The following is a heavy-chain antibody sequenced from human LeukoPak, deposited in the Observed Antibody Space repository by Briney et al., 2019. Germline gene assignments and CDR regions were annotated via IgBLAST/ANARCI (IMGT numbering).Heavy chain of an antibody. J-gene: IGHJ4*02. Sequence: SQTLSVTCAISGDSVSSNSAAWNWIRQSPSRGLEWLGRTYYRSKWLTDYAVSVKSRITINADTFKNQFSLQLNSVTPEDTAVYYCTRKGTVTTPFDYWGQGILVTVSS. CDR1: GDSVSSNSAA. CDR2: TYYRSKWLT. D-gene: IGHD4-11*01. V-gene: IGHV6-1*01. CDR3: TRKGTVTTPFDY.